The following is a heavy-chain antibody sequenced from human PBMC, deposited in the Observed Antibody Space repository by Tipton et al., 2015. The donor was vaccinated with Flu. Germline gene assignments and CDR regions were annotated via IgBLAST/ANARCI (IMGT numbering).Heavy chain of an antibody. CDR3: ARNAFDF. J-gene: IGHJ3*01. Sequence: TLSLTCTVSGGSISSYYWSWIRQPPGKGLEWIGNIYYSGSTNYNPSLKSRVTISVDTSKNQFSLRLNSVTAADTAMYYCARNAFDFWGQGTMVTVSS. V-gene: IGHV4-59*01. CDR1: GGSISSYY. CDR2: IYYSGST.